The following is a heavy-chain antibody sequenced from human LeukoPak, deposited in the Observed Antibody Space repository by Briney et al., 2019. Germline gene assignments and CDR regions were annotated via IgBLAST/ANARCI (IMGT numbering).Heavy chain of an antibody. CDR2: ISGSGGST. J-gene: IGHJ4*02. V-gene: IGHV3-23*01. CDR1: GFTFSSYA. Sequence: GGSLRLSCAASGFTFSSYAMSWVRQAPGKGLEWVSSISGSGGSTYYADSVKGRFTISRDSSKNTLYLQMNSLRAEDTAIFYCAKVRDGSGSYYLDYWGQGTLVTVSS. D-gene: IGHD3-10*01. CDR3: AKVRDGSGSYYLDY.